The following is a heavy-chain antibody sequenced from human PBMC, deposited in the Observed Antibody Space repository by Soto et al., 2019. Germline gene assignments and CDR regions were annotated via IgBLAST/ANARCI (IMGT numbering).Heavy chain of an antibody. J-gene: IGHJ2*01. D-gene: IGHD3-22*01. V-gene: IGHV3-30*18. CDR1: GFTFSSYG. CDR2: ISYDGSNK. CDR3: AKVNYDSSWYLDL. Sequence: GGSLRLSCAASGFTFSSYGMHWVRQAPGKGLEWVAVISYDGSNKYYADSVKGRFTISRDNSKNTLYLQMNSLRAEDTAVYYCAKVNYDSSWYLDLWGRGTLVTVSS.